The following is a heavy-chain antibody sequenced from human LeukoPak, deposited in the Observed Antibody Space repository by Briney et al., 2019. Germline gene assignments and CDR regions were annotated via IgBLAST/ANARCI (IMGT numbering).Heavy chain of an antibody. Sequence: GSLRLSCAASGFSFSTYWMSWVRQPPGKGLEWIGEINHSGSTNYNPSLKSRVTISVDTSKNQFSLKLSSVTAADTAVYYCARGSVTVTGDYWGQGTLVTVSS. V-gene: IGHV4-34*01. D-gene: IGHD4-17*01. J-gene: IGHJ4*02. CDR2: INHSGST. CDR1: GFSFSTYW. CDR3: ARGSVTVTGDY.